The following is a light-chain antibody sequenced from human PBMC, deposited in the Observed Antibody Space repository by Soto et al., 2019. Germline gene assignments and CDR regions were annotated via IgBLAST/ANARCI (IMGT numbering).Light chain of an antibody. CDR1: PSVNSF. CDR2: DAS. Sequence: EIVFTQSSATLSLSPGERATLSCRASPSVNSFLAWYQQKPGQAPRLLIYDASNRATGIPARFSGSGSGTDFTLTISSLEPEDFAVYYCQQRSNWPITFGQGTRLEIK. V-gene: IGKV3-11*01. CDR3: QQRSNWPIT. J-gene: IGKJ5*01.